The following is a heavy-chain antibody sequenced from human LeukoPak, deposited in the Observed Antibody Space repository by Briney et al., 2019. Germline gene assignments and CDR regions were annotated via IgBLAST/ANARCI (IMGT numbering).Heavy chain of an antibody. Sequence: GGSLILSCAASGFRFSDYYMSWIRQAPGKGLEWVSYISSSGTTTSYADSVKGRFTISRDNAKNSLFLQMNNLRAEDTAVYYCARDNSGSYSEGGFWGQGTLVTVSS. J-gene: IGHJ4*02. D-gene: IGHD1-26*01. CDR3: ARDNSGSYSEGGF. CDR2: ISSSGTTT. V-gene: IGHV3-11*01. CDR1: GFRFSDYY.